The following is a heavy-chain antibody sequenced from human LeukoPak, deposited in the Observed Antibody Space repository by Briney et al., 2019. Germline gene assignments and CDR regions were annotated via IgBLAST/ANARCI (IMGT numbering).Heavy chain of an antibody. D-gene: IGHD5-12*01. V-gene: IGHV3-48*01. Sequence: GGSLGLSCAASGFIFKSYYMNWVRQAPGKGLEWVSLISSSGTSIYYTDSVKGRFTISRDNAQNSLYLQMNSLRAEDTAEYYCARSTGGYDGLFDYWGQGTLVTVSS. CDR2: ISSSGTSI. CDR1: GFIFKSYY. J-gene: IGHJ4*02. CDR3: ARSTGGYDGLFDY.